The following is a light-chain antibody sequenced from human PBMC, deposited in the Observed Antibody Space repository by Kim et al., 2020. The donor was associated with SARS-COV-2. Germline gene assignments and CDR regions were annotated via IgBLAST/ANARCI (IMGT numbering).Light chain of an antibody. CDR3: QQYESPPMYT. V-gene: IGKV3-20*01. CDR1: QSVSSSY. CDR2: GAS. Sequence: SPGERATLSCRASQSVSSSYLAWYQQKSGLAPRLLIYGASSRATGIPDRFSGSGSGTDFTLTISRLEPEDFAVYYCQQYESPPMYTFGQGTKLEI. J-gene: IGKJ2*01.